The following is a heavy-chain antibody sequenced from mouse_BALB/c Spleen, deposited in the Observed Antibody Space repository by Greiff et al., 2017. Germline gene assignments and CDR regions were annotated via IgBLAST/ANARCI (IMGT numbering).Heavy chain of an antibody. V-gene: IGHV5-6-5*01. CDR2: ISSGGST. D-gene: IGHD1-1*02. CDR1: GFTFSSYA. Sequence: EVHLVESGGGLVKPGGSLKLSCAASGFTFSSYAMSWVRQTPEKRLEWVASISSGGSTYYPDSVKGRFTISRDNARNILYLQMSSLRSEDTAMYYCARHGVERAMDYWGQGTSVTVSS. CDR3: ARHGVERAMDY. J-gene: IGHJ4*01.